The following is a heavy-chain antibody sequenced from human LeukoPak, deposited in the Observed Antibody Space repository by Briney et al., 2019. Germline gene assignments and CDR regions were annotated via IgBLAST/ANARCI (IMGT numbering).Heavy chain of an antibody. CDR2: ISSSSSYI. V-gene: IGHV3-21*01. CDR1: GFTFSNYW. D-gene: IGHD1-14*01. J-gene: IGHJ4*02. Sequence: GGSLRLSCAASGFTFSNYWMTWVRQAPGKGLEWVSSISSSSSYIYYADSVKGRFTISRDNAKNSLYLQMNSLRAEDTAVYYCATEEPAFDYWGQGTLVTVSS. CDR3: ATEEPAFDY.